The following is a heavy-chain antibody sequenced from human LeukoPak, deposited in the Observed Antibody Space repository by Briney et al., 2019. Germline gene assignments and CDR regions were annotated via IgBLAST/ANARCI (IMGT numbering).Heavy chain of an antibody. J-gene: IGHJ1*01. V-gene: IGHV1-2*02. Sequence: ASVKVSCKASGYTFNGHYMHWVRQAPGQGLEWMGWINPNSGGTNYAQKFQGRVTMTRDTSISTAYMELSRLRSDDTAVYYCARVRVSGDFWSGYSSAEYFQHWGQGTLVTVSS. D-gene: IGHD3-3*01. CDR2: INPNSGGT. CDR1: GYTFNGHY. CDR3: ARVRVSGDFWSGYSSAEYFQH.